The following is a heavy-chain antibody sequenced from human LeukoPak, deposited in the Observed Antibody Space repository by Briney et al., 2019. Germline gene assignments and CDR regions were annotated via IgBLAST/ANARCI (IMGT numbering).Heavy chain of an antibody. CDR3: ARAPSEIGGYYPEYFRH. CDR2: IKSDGRT. D-gene: IGHD3-22*01. V-gene: IGHV3-74*01. Sequence: GGSLRLSCAAAGFTFSNYWMHWVRQAPGKGLVWVSRIKSDGRTNYADSAKGRFTISRDNAKNTVSLQMNSLRAEDSGVYYCARAPSEIGGYYPEYFRHWGQGTLVTVSS. CDR1: GFTFSNYW. J-gene: IGHJ1*01.